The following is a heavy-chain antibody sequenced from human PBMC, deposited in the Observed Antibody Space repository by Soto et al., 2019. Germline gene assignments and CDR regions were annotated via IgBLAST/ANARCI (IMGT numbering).Heavy chain of an antibody. J-gene: IGHJ4*02. CDR1: GFTFSSYS. CDR2: ISSSSSTI. CDR3: ARDARGPLDY. D-gene: IGHD5-12*01. V-gene: IGHV3-48*01. Sequence: EVQLVESGGGLVQPGGSLRLSCAASGFTFSSYSMNWVRQAPGKGLEWVSYISSSSSTIYYADSVKGRFTISRDNAKNSLYLQMNSLRAEDTAVYYWARDARGPLDYWGQGTLVTVSS.